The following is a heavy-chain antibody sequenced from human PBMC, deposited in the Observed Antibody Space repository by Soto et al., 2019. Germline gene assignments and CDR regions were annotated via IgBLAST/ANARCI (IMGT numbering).Heavy chain of an antibody. D-gene: IGHD3-10*01. CDR3: ARITYYYGSGSFPSYYYYGMDV. CDR1: GGSISSYY. J-gene: IGHJ6*02. V-gene: IGHV4-59*01. CDR2: IYYSGST. Sequence: SATLSLPCTVSGGSISSYYWSWIRQPPGKGLEWIGYIYYSGSTNYNPSLKSRVTISVDTSKNQFSLKLSSVTAADTAVYYCARITYYYGSGSFPSYYYYGMDVWGQGTTVTVSS.